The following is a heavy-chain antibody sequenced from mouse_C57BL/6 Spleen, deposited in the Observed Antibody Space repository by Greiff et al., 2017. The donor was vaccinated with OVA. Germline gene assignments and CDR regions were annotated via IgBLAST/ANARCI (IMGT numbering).Heavy chain of an antibody. V-gene: IGHV2-9-1*01. CDR2: IWTGGGT. Sequence: VQLQQSGPGLVAPSQSLSITCTVSGFSLTSYAISWVRQPPGKGLEWLGVIWTGGGTNYNSALNPRLSISKDNSKSQVFLKMNSLQTEDTARYYCARNSDGYPYWGQGTSVTVSS. CDR3: ARNSDGYPY. D-gene: IGHD2-3*01. J-gene: IGHJ4*01. CDR1: GFSLTSYA.